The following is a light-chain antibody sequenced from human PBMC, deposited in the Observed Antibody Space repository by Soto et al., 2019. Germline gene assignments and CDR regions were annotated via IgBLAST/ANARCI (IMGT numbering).Light chain of an antibody. CDR2: GVS. J-gene: IGLJ1*01. CDR1: SSDVGGYNY. V-gene: IGLV2-8*01. CDR3: SSYAGSNNYV. Sequence: QSALPQPPYASGSPGQSVTISCTGTSSDVGGYNYVSWYQQHPGKAPKLMIYGVSKRPSGVPDRFSGSKSGNTASLTVSGLQAEDEADYYCSSYAGSNNYVFGTGTKVTVL.